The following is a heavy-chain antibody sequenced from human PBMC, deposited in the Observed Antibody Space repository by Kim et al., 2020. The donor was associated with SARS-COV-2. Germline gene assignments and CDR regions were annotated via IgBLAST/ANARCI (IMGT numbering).Heavy chain of an antibody. CDR3: AKDMGRLHNHFDAFDI. V-gene: IGHV3-9*01. CDR1: GFTFDDYA. Sequence: GGSLRLSCAASGFTFDDYAMHWVRQAPGKGLEWVSGISWNSGSIGYADSVKGRFTISRDNAKNSLYLQMNSLRAEDTALYYCAKDMGRLHNHFDAFDIWGQGTMVTVSS. D-gene: IGHD4-4*01. J-gene: IGHJ3*02. CDR2: ISWNSGSI.